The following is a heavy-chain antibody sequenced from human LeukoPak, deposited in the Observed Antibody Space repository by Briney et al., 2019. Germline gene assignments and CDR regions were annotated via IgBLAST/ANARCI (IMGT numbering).Heavy chain of an antibody. CDR3: ARGLPRELGYCSSTSCPLDY. CDR1: GGSISSSSYY. V-gene: IGHV4-39*07. D-gene: IGHD2-2*01. CDR2: IYYSGST. J-gene: IGHJ4*02. Sequence: SETLSLTCTVSGGSISSSSYYWGWIRQPPGKGLEWIGSIYYSGSTYYNPSLKSRVTISVDTSKNQFSLKLSSVTAADTAVYYCARGLPRELGYCSSTSCPLDYWGQGTLVTVSS.